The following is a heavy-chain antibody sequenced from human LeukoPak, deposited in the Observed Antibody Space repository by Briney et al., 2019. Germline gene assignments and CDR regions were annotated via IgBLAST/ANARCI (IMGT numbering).Heavy chain of an antibody. Sequence: GGSLRLSCAASGFTFSSYAMHWVRQAPGKGLEWVAVISYDGSNKYYADSVKGRFTISRDNSKNTLYLQMNSLRAEDTAVYYRARDQGSLFGELLYYFDYWGQGTLVTVSS. D-gene: IGHD3-10*01. V-gene: IGHV3-30*04. CDR3: ARDQGSLFGELLYYFDY. CDR2: ISYDGSNK. J-gene: IGHJ4*02. CDR1: GFTFSSYA.